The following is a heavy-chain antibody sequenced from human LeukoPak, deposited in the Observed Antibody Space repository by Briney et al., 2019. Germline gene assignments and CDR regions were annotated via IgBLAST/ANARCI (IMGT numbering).Heavy chain of an antibody. V-gene: IGHV1-2*02. CDR1: GFTFTGYY. D-gene: IGHD1-26*01. J-gene: IGHJ6*03. Sequence: ASVKVSCKASGFTFTGYYIQWMRQAPGQGLEWMGWLNPNSGGTKYAHRFEGRVTMTGDTSINTAYMELSSLRSDDAAVYCARDKWGGPGMDVWGKGTSVTVSS. CDR3: ARDKWGGPGMDV. CDR2: LNPNSGGT.